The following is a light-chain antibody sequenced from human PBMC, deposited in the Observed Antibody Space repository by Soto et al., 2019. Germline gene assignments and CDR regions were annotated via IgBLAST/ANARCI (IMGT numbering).Light chain of an antibody. CDR3: QQYGSSLLT. J-gene: IGKJ4*01. Sequence: EIVLTQSPGTLSLSPGERATLSCRASQSVSSSYLAWYQQKPGQAPRLLIYGASIRATGIPDRFSGSGSGTDFTLTISRLEPEDFAVYYCQQYGSSLLTLGGGTKVEIK. CDR1: QSVSSSY. CDR2: GAS. V-gene: IGKV3-20*01.